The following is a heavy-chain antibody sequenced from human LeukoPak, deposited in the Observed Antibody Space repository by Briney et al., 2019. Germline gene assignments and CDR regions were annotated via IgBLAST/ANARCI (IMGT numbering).Heavy chain of an antibody. J-gene: IGHJ4*02. CDR3: AKRTPYSSGSYYFDY. D-gene: IGHD3-22*01. CDR1: GFTFGSYA. CDR2: ISGSGGTT. Sequence: QTGGSLRLSCEASGFTFGSYAMSWVRQAPGKGLEWVSAISGSGGTTNHADSVKGRLTISRDNSQNTLYLQMNSLRAEDTAVYYCAKRTPYSSGSYYFDYWGRGTLVTVSS. V-gene: IGHV3-23*01.